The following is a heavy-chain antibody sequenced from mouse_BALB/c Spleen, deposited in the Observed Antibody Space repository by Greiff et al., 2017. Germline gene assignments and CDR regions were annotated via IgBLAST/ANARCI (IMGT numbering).Heavy chain of an antibody. V-gene: IGHV5-9-1*01. Sequence: DVMLVESGGGLVKPGGSLKLSCAASGFTFSSYAMSWVRQTPEKRLEWVATISSGGSYTYYPDSVKGRFTISRDNAKNTLYLQMSSLRSEDTAMYYCARIYDGYYFDYWGQGTTLTVSS. CDR2: ISSGGSYT. CDR3: ARIYDGYYFDY. J-gene: IGHJ2*01. D-gene: IGHD2-3*01. CDR1: GFTFSSYA.